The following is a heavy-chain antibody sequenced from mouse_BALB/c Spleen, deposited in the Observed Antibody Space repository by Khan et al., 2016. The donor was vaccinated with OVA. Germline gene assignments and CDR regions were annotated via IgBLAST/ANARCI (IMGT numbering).Heavy chain of an antibody. Sequence: VHVKQSGPELVKPGASVKMSCKASGYTFTDYYMKWLKQSHGKSLEWIGDIKPDNGDTFYNQKFKDKATLTVNKSSSTAHMQLNGLTSEDSSVYYCVRGLFDVWGAGTTVTVSS. CDR1: GYTFTDYY. CDR2: IKPDNGDT. J-gene: IGHJ1*01. CDR3: VRGLFDV. V-gene: IGHV1-26*01.